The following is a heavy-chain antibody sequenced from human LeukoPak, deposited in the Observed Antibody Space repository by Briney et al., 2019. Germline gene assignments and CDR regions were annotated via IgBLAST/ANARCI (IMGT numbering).Heavy chain of an antibody. Sequence: ASVKVSCKASGYTFTSYYMHWVRQAPGQGLEWMGIINPIGGSTSYAQKFQGRVTMTRDTSTSTVYMELSSLRSEDTAVYYCARGPGPDDYGDYEDYFDYWGQGTLVTVSS. CDR1: GYTFTSYY. CDR3: ARGPGPDDYGDYEDYFDY. CDR2: INPIGGST. D-gene: IGHD4-17*01. J-gene: IGHJ4*02. V-gene: IGHV1-46*01.